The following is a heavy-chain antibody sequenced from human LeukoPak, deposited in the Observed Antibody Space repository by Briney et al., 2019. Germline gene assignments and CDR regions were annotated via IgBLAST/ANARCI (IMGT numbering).Heavy chain of an antibody. V-gene: IGHV4-61*02. CDR2: ISSSGSA. J-gene: IGHJ6*03. CDR1: GGSISSGSYY. CDR3: ATEPTRTPYYYMDV. Sequence: PSETLSLTCTVSGGSISSGSYYWSWIRQPAGKGLEWIGRISSSGSANYNPSLKSRVTLSVDTSKNQLSLILNSVTAADTAVFYCATEPTRTPYYYMDVWGTGTSVIVSS. D-gene: IGHD1-1*01.